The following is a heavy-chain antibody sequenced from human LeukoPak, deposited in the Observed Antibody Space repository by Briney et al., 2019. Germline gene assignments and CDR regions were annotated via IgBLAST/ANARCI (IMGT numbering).Heavy chain of an antibody. CDR1: GGSFDGYY. Sequence: SETLSLTCAVYGGSFDGYYWSWIRQPPGKGLEWIGGVNHSGRANCNPSLKSRATITADTSKNQFSLKVTSMTAADTATYYCARHLTGERAFDIWGQGTLVTVSS. D-gene: IGHD7-27*01. CDR2: VNHSGRA. V-gene: IGHV4-34*01. CDR3: ARHLTGERAFDI. J-gene: IGHJ3*02.